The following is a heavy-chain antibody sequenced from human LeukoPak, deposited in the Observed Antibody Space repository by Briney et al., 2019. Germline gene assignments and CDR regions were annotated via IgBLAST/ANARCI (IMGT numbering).Heavy chain of an antibody. Sequence: GGSLRLSCAASGFTLDVYAMHWVREAPGKGLEWVSLISGDGGSTYNADSVKGRFTISRDNSKNSLYLQMNSLRTEDTALYYCAKDFSSSWLGKGSMWWYYYYGMDVWGQGTTVTVSS. CDR1: GFTLDVYA. J-gene: IGHJ6*02. CDR3: AKDFSSSWLGKGSMWWYYYYGMDV. D-gene: IGHD6-13*01. CDR2: ISGDGGST. V-gene: IGHV3-43*02.